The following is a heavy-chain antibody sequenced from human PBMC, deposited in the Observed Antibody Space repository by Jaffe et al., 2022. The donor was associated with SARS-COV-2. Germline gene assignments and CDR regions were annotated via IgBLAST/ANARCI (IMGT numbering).Heavy chain of an antibody. Sequence: QVQLQESGPGLVKPSETLSLTCTVSGGSISSYYWSWIRQPPGKGLEWIGYIYYSGSTNYNPSLKSRVTISVDTSKNQFSLKLSSVTAADTAVYYCARVDAGYSYGPNRYYYYGMDVWGQGTTVTVSS. V-gene: IGHV4-59*01. CDR2: IYYSGST. CDR1: GGSISSYY. D-gene: IGHD5-18*01. J-gene: IGHJ6*02. CDR3: ARVDAGYSYGPNRYYYYGMDV.